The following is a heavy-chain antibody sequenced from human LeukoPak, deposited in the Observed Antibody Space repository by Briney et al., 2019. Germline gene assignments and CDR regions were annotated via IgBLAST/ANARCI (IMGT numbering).Heavy chain of an antibody. D-gene: IGHD2-2*01. J-gene: IGHJ6*02. CDR3: ARHLAIACSSTSCYPGYYYYYGMDV. V-gene: IGHV4-59*08. CDR2: IYYSGST. CDR1: GGSISSYY. Sequence: PSETLSLTCTVSGGSISSYYWSWIRQPPGKGLEWIGYIYYSGSTNYNPSLKSRVTISVDTSKNQFSLELSSVTAADTAVYYCARHLAIACSSTSCYPGYYYYYGMDVWGQGTTVTVSS.